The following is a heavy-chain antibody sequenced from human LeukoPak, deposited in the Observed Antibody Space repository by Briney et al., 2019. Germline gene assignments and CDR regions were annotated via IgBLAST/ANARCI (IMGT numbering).Heavy chain of an antibody. J-gene: IGHJ3*02. Sequence: ASVRVSCKASGFTFTSDEINWLRQATRQGLEWMGWMNPNSGNTAYAQNFQGRVTMTRDTSISTAFMELSSLRSEDTAVYYCARGPPWRGFDIWGQGTMVTVSS. D-gene: IGHD5-24*01. CDR3: ARGPPWRGFDI. CDR2: MNPNSGNT. CDR1: GFTFTSDE. V-gene: IGHV1-8*01.